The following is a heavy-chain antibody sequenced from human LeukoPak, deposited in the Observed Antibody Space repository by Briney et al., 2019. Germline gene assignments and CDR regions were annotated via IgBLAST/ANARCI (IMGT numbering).Heavy chain of an antibody. V-gene: IGHV3-23*01. D-gene: IGHD3-22*01. Sequence: GGSLRLSCAASGFTFSSYGMSWVRQAPGKGLEWVSAISGSGGSTYYADSVKGRFTISRDNAKNSLYLQMNSLRAEDMALYYCAKGLMSRYYDSSGYSVFDYWGQGTLVTVSS. CDR1: GFTFSSYG. CDR3: AKGLMSRYYDSSGYSVFDY. CDR2: ISGSGGST. J-gene: IGHJ4*02.